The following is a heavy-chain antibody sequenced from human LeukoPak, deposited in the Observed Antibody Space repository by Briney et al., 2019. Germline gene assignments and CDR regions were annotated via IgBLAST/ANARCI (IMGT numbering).Heavy chain of an antibody. V-gene: IGHV4-4*07. CDR3: ARDREQWLPTRWGFDP. Sequence: PSETPSLTCTVSGGSISSYYWSWIRQPAGKGLEWIGRIYTSGSTNYNPSLKSRVTMSVDTSKNQFSPKLSSVTAADTAVYYCARDREQWLPTRWGFDPWGQGTLVTVSS. J-gene: IGHJ5*02. CDR2: IYTSGST. D-gene: IGHD6-19*01. CDR1: GGSISSYY.